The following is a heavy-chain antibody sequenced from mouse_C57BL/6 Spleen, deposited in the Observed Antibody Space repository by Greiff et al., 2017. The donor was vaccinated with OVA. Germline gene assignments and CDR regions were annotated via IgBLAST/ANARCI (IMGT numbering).Heavy chain of an antibody. CDR1: GYAFTNYL. Sequence: VQLQQSGAELVRPGTSVKVSCKASGYAFTNYLIEWVKQRPGQGLEWIGVINPGSGGTNYNEKFKGKATLTADKSSSTAYMQLSSLTSEDSAVYFCARWGHYWGQGTLVTVSA. J-gene: IGHJ3*01. D-gene: IGHD3-1*01. CDR3: ARWGHY. CDR2: INPGSGGT. V-gene: IGHV1-54*01.